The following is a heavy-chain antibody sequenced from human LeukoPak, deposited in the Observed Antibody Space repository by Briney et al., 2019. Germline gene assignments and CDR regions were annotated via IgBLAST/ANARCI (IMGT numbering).Heavy chain of an antibody. CDR2: INHSGST. V-gene: IGHV4-34*01. J-gene: IGHJ4*02. CDR1: GGSFSGYY. CDR3: ARRGPGYCSSTSCYAPLVY. Sequence: SETLSLTCAVYGGSFSGYYWSWIRQPPGKGLEWIGEINHSGSTNYNPSLKSRVTISVDTSKNQFSLKLSSVTAADTAVYYCARRGPGYCSSTSCYAPLVYWGQGTLVTVSS. D-gene: IGHD2-2*01.